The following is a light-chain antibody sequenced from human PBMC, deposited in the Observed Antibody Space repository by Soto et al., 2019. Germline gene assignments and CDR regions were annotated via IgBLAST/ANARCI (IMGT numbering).Light chain of an antibody. CDR3: QQSGSFPLT. Sequence: EIVLTQSPGTLSLSPGERATLSCRASQSVSSSYLAWYQQKPGQAPRLLIYGASSRATGIPDRFSGSGSGTDFTLTISRLEPEDFAVYYCQQSGSFPLTFGPGTKVDI. J-gene: IGKJ3*01. V-gene: IGKV3-20*01. CDR1: QSVSSSY. CDR2: GAS.